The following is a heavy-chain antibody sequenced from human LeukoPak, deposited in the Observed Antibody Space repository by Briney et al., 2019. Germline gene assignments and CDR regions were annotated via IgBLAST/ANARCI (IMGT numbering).Heavy chain of an antibody. J-gene: IGHJ3*02. CDR1: GFTFSDYY. CDR2: ISSSGSTI. CDR3: ARASSPPYCGGDCALPNPHDAFDI. D-gene: IGHD2-21*02. V-gene: IGHV3-11*04. Sequence: GGSLRLSCAASGFTFSDYYMSWIRQAPGKGLEWVSYISSSGSTIYYADSVKGRFTISRDNAKNSLYLQMNSLRAEDTAVYYCARASSPPYCGGDCALPNPHDAFDIWGQGTMVTVSS.